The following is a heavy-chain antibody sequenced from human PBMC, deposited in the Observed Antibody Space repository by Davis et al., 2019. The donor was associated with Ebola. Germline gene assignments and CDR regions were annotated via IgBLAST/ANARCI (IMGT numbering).Heavy chain of an antibody. CDR3: ARRSSSWNFDY. Sequence: GESLKISCAASGFTFSSYGMHWVRQAPGKGLEWVAVISYDGSNKYYADSVKGRFTISRDNSKNTLYLQMNSLRAEDTAVYYCARRSSSWNFDYWGQGTLVTVSS. J-gene: IGHJ4*02. D-gene: IGHD6-13*01. V-gene: IGHV3-30*03. CDR2: ISYDGSNK. CDR1: GFTFSSYG.